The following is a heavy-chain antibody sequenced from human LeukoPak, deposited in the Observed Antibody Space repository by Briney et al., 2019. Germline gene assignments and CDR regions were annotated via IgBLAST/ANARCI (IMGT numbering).Heavy chain of an antibody. Sequence: PGGSLRLSCAASGFTFSSYSMNWVRQAPGKGLEWVSYISSSSSTIYYADSVKGRFTISRDNAKNSLYLQMNSLRAEDTAVYYCARGGPCSGGSCYPWAYGMDVWGQGTTVTVSS. CDR1: GFTFSSYS. V-gene: IGHV3-48*04. D-gene: IGHD2-15*01. J-gene: IGHJ6*02. CDR3: ARGGPCSGGSCYPWAYGMDV. CDR2: ISSSSSTI.